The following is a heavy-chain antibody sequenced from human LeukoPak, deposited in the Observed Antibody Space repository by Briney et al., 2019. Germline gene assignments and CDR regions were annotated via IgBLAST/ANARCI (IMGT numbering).Heavy chain of an antibody. Sequence: PGGSLRLSCAASGFNSSSYAMSWVRQAPGKGLEWVSAISGSGGSTYYADSVKGRFTISRDNSKNTLYLQMNSLRAEDTAVYYCAKAAYYYDSSGQIPALYYYYGMDVWGQGTTVTVSS. CDR1: GFNSSSYA. J-gene: IGHJ6*02. V-gene: IGHV3-23*01. CDR2: ISGSGGST. D-gene: IGHD3-22*01. CDR3: AKAAYYYDSSGQIPALYYYYGMDV.